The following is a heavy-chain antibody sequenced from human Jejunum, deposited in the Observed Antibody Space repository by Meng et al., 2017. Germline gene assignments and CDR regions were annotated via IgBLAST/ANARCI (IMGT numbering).Heavy chain of an antibody. V-gene: IGHV3-7*01. CDR1: GLTFSDFW. J-gene: IGHJ4*02. Sequence: GESLKISCAASGLTFSDFWMTWVRQAPGKGLEWVANIKKDGSEKYYVDSVKGRFTISRDNAKNSLYLQMNSLRAEDTAVYYCTRGGYSSSWFWVYWGQGSVVTVSS. CDR2: IKKDGSEK. D-gene: IGHD6-13*01. CDR3: TRGGYSSSWFWVY.